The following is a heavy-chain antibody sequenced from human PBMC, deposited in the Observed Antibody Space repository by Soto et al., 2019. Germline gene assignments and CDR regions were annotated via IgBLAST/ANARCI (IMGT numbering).Heavy chain of an antibody. V-gene: IGHV1-8*01. Sequence: QVQLVQSGAEVKKPGASVKDSCKPSGYTFTSYDINWVRQATGQGLVWMGWMNPNSGNTGYAQKFQGRVTMTRNTTISTSYMELSSPRSEDTAVYYCAGGHFSGGSGWGEFDRWCQGTLVIVSS. D-gene: IGHD2-15*01. J-gene: IGHJ5*02. CDR1: GYTFTSYD. CDR2: MNPNSGNT. CDR3: AGGHFSGGSGWGEFDR.